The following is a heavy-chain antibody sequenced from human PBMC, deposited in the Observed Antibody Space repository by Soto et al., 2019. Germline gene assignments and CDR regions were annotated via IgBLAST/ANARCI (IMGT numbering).Heavy chain of an antibody. D-gene: IGHD2-15*01. V-gene: IGHV3-23*01. CDR3: QSYCSGGSCFRTNAFAF. CDR1: GFTFSTYG. CDR2: VSGSRDDT. Sequence: GGSLRLSCAAPGFTFSTYGMSWVRQAPGKGLEWVGVVSGSRDDTYYADSVKGRFTVSRDNSKNTVYLQMHSLRVEDTAVYYCQSYCSGGSCFRTNAFAFWGQGTRVTVSS. J-gene: IGHJ3*01.